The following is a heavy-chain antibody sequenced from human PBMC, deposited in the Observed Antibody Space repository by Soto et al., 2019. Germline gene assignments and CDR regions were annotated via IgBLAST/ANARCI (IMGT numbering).Heavy chain of an antibody. V-gene: IGHV3-23*01. J-gene: IGHJ4*02. CDR2: ITSNGDST. Sequence: GGSLRLSCAAFGFDFNKYAMTWVRQAPGKGLQWVSSITSNGDSTYYADSVKGRFTTSRDNSKNTLYLQMNSLRADDTAVFYCAKDSPSYTTSPFYFDSWGQGTLVTV. D-gene: IGHD2-2*02. CDR3: AKDSPSYTTSPFYFDS. CDR1: GFDFNKYA.